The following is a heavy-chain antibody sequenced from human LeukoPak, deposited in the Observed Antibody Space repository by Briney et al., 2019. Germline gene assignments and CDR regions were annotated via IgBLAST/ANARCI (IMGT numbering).Heavy chain of an antibody. V-gene: IGHV4-39*07. CDR1: GGSIRSNIYY. CDR3: AREDVRSAAYYYFYFMDV. CDR2: IYYSGST. Sequence: SETLSLTCTVSGGSIRSNIYYWGWIRQPPGKGLEWIGSIYYSGSTYYYPSLKSRVTISVDPSKNQFSLKLSSVTAADTAVYYCAREDVRSAAYYYFYFMDVWGKGTTVTVSS. J-gene: IGHJ6*03. D-gene: IGHD1-26*01.